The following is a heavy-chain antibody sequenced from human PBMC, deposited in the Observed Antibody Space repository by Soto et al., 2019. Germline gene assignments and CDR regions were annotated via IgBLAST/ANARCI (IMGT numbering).Heavy chain of an antibody. Sequence: SETLSLTCTVSGGSISSGGYYWSWIRQHPGKGLEWIGYIYYSGSTYYNPSLKSRVTISVDTSKNQFSLKLSSVTAADTAVYYCAREVTGYSGYDSVWYFDYWGQGTLVTVSS. CDR3: AREVTGYSGYDSVWYFDY. CDR2: IYYSGST. CDR1: GGSISSGGYY. J-gene: IGHJ4*02. V-gene: IGHV4-31*03. D-gene: IGHD5-12*01.